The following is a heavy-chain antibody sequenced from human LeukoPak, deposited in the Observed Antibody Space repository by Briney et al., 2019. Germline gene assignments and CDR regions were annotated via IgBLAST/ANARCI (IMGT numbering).Heavy chain of an antibody. D-gene: IGHD5-12*01. V-gene: IGHV1-18*01. Sequence: SVKVSCKASGYTFTSYGISWVRQAPGQGLEWMGWISAYNGNTNYAQKFQGRVTMTRDTSISTAYMELSRLRSDDTAVYYCARGGYSGYDNVVDYWGQGTLVTVSS. CDR3: ARGGYSGYDNVVDY. J-gene: IGHJ4*02. CDR2: ISAYNGNT. CDR1: GYTFTSYG.